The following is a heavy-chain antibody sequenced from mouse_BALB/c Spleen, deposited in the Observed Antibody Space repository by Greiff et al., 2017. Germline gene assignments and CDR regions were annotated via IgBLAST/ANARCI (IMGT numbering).Heavy chain of an antibody. CDR2: ISSGGGST. D-gene: IGHD2-2*01. V-gene: IGHV5-12-1*01. Sequence: EVQGVESGGGLVKPGGSLKLSCAASGFAFSSYDMSWVRQTPEKRLEWVAYISSGGGSTYYPDTVKGRFTISRDNAKNTLYLQMSSLKSEDTAMYYCARHGFAWFAYWGQGTLVTVSA. CDR1: GFAFSSYD. CDR3: ARHGFAWFAY. J-gene: IGHJ3*01.